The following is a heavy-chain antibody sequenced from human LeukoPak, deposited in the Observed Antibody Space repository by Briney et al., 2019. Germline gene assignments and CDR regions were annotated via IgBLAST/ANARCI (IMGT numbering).Heavy chain of an antibody. CDR1: GFTFCSYA. CDR2: ISYDGSNK. V-gene: IGHV3-30-3*01. D-gene: IGHD1-26*01. CDR3: ARDSTDGVIPRELHPPFDY. Sequence: GGSLRLSCAASGFTFCSYAMHWVRQAPGKGLEWVAVISYDGSNKYYADSVKGRFTISRDNFKNTLYLQMNSLRAEDTAVYYCARDSTDGVIPRELHPPFDYWGQGTPVTVSS. J-gene: IGHJ4*02.